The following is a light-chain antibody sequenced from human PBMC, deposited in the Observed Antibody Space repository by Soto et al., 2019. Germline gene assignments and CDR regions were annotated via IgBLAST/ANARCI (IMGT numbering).Light chain of an antibody. Sequence: SYELTQPPSVSVAPGQTAKISCGGDNLGSYGVHWYQQKPGQAPVPLVYDDNDRPSGIPERFSGSKSGNTATLTISRVEAGDEADYYCQVWHVSSDNYVFGTGTKVTVL. CDR1: NLGSYG. CDR2: DDN. J-gene: IGLJ1*01. CDR3: QVWHVSSDNYV. V-gene: IGLV3-21*02.